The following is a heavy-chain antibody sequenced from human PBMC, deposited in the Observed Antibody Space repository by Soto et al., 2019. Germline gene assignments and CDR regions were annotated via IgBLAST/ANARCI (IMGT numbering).Heavy chain of an antibody. CDR2: INAGNGNT. V-gene: IGHV1-3*01. CDR3: ARDLERYFVPFDY. CDR1: GYTFTSYA. Sequence: GASVKVSCKASGYTFTSYAMHWVRQAPGQRLEWMGWINAGNGNTKYSQKFQGRVTTTRDTSASTAYMELSSLRSEDTAVYYCARDLERYFVPFDYWGQGTLVTVSS. D-gene: IGHD3-9*01. J-gene: IGHJ4*02.